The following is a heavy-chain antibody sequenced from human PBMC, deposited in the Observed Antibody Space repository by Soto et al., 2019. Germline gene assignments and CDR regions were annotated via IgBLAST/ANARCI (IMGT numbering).Heavy chain of an antibody. Sequence: HGESLKISCKGSGYSFTSYWISWVRQMPGKGLEWMGRIDPSDSYTNYSPSFQGHVTMSADKSISTAYLQWSSLQASDTAIYYCTRHGRMGPATQFDNWGQGTLVTVSS. V-gene: IGHV5-10-1*01. D-gene: IGHD2-2*01. CDR2: IDPSDSYT. CDR3: TRHGRMGPATQFDN. CDR1: GYSFTSYW. J-gene: IGHJ4*02.